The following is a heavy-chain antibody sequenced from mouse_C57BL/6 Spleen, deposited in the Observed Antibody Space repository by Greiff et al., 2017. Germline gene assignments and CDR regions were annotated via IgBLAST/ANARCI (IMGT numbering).Heavy chain of an antibody. J-gene: IGHJ2*01. Sequence: QVQLQPSGAELARPGASVKMSCKASGYTFTSYTMHWVKQRPGQGLEWIGYINPSSGYTKYNQKFKDKATLTADKSSSTAYMQLSSLTSEDSAVYYCARTGGITTVVADYWGQGTTLTVSS. CDR3: ARTGGITTVVADY. CDR2: INPSSGYT. V-gene: IGHV1-4*01. D-gene: IGHD1-1*01. CDR1: GYTFTSYT.